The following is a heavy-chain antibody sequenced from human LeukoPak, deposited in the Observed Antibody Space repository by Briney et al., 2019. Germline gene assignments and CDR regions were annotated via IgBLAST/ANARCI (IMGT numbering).Heavy chain of an antibody. CDR3: AREVEYYDSSGYRPHAFDI. D-gene: IGHD3-22*01. J-gene: IGHJ3*02. Sequence: ASDTLSLTCTISGGSISSSNYYWGWTRQPPGKGLEWFGSISYSGGTAYNPSLRSRVTISIDTSKNQFSLKLNSVTAADTAVYYCAREVEYYDSSGYRPHAFDIWGQGTVVTVSS. CDR2: ISYSGGT. CDR1: GGSISSSNYY. V-gene: IGHV4-39*02.